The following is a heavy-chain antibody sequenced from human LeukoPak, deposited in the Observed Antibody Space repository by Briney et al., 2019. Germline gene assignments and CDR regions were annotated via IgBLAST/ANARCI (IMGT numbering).Heavy chain of an antibody. V-gene: IGHV1-2*02. D-gene: IGHD1-26*01. CDR2: INPNNGGT. CDR1: GYTFTGYY. CDR3: ARPGSGGGED. Sequence: GASVKVSCKASGYTFTGYYMHWVRQAPGQGREWMGWINPNNGGTNYAQKFQGRVTMTRDTSITTAYMELSRLRSDDTAVYYRARPGSGGGEDWGQGTLVTVSS. J-gene: IGHJ4*02.